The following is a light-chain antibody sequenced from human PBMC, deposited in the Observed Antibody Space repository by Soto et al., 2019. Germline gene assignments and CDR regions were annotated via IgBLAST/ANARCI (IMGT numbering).Light chain of an antibody. J-gene: IGKJ1*01. CDR1: QSVSSN. V-gene: IGKV3-15*01. CDR3: QQYNNSPRM. Sequence: EIVMTQSPATLSLSPGQRTTLSCRASQSVSSNLAWYQQKPGQAPRLLIYDASTRAPGIPARFSGSGSGTEFILTISSLQSEDFAVYYCQQYNNSPRMFGQGTKV. CDR2: DAS.